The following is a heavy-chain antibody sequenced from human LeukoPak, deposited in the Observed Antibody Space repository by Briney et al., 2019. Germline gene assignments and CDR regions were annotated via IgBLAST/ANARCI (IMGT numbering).Heavy chain of an antibody. V-gene: IGHV1-18*01. CDR3: ARDHRVYDSSGYSDFDY. CDR1: GYTFPSYG. Sequence: ASVKVSCKASGYTFPSYGISWVRQAPGQGLEWMGWISAYNGNTDYAQKLQGRVTMTTDTSTSTAYMELRSLRSDDTAVYYCARDHRVYDSSGYSDFDYWGQGTLVTVSS. J-gene: IGHJ4*02. D-gene: IGHD3-22*01. CDR2: ISAYNGNT.